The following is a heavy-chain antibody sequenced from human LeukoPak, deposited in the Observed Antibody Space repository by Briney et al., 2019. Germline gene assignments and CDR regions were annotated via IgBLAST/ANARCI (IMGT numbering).Heavy chain of an antibody. CDR1: GFTFSSYA. J-gene: IGHJ4*02. CDR2: ISYDGSYK. Sequence: GRSLRLSCAASGFTFSSYAMHWVRQAPGEGLEWVAVISYDGSYKYYADSVRGRFSISRDNSKNTLYLQMDSLGAEDTAVYHCARDRSIGITTADRSFEYWGQGILVSVSS. D-gene: IGHD3-10*01. CDR3: ARDRSIGITTADRSFEY. V-gene: IGHV3-30-3*01.